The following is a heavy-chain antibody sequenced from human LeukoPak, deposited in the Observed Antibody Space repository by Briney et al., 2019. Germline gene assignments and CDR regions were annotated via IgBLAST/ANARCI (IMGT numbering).Heavy chain of an antibody. Sequence: GGSLRLSCAASGFTFSNYAMNWVRQAPGKGLEWVSCISVSGGGTYYADSVKGRFTVSRDNSKNTLDLQMNGLTAEDTAVYYCAKAGSRNTDYYYDDMDVWGQGTTVTVSS. CDR2: ISVSGGGT. D-gene: IGHD3-10*01. J-gene: IGHJ6*02. CDR3: AKAGSRNTDYYYDDMDV. V-gene: IGHV3-23*01. CDR1: GFTFSNYA.